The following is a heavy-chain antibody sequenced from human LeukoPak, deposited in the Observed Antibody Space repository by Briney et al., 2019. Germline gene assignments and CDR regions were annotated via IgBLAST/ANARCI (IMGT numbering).Heavy chain of an antibody. V-gene: IGHV4-34*01. J-gene: IGHJ3*01. Sequence: SETLSLTCAVYGGSFSGYYWSWIRQPPGKGLEWIGEINHSGSTNYNPSPKSRVTISVDTSKNQFSLKLSSVTAADTAVYYCARITSSNWYNERGAFDVWGQGTMVTVSS. CDR2: INHSGST. CDR1: GGSFSGYY. D-gene: IGHD6-13*01. CDR3: ARITSSNWYNERGAFDV.